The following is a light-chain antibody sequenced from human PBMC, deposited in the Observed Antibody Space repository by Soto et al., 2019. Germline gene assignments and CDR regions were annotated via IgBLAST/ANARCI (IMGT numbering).Light chain of an antibody. CDR2: DVS. J-gene: IGLJ3*02. CDR1: SSDVGAYNW. Sequence: QSALTQPRSVSGSPGQSVTISCAGTSSDVGAYNWVSWYQQHPGKVPKLMIYDVSRRPSGVPDRFSGSKSVNTASLTISGLHADDEADYYCCSYAGSYTLVFGGGTKVTVL. CDR3: CSYAGSYTLV. V-gene: IGLV2-11*01.